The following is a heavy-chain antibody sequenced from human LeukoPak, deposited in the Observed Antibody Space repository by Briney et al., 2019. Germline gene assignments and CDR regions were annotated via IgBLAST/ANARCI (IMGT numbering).Heavy chain of an antibody. CDR3: WREGGDFLLGELSTRWYFDY. Sequence: GGSLRLSCAASGFTFSSYSMNWVRQAPGKGLEWVSSISSSSSYIYYADSVKGRFTISRDNAKNSLYLQMNSLRAEDTAVYYCWREGGDFLLGELSTRWYFDYWGQGTLVTVSS. D-gene: IGHD3-16*02. J-gene: IGHJ4*02. CDR2: ISSSSSYI. CDR1: GFTFSSYS. V-gene: IGHV3-21*01.